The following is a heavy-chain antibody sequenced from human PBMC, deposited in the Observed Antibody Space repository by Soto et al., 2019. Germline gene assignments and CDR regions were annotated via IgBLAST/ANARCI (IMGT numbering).Heavy chain of an antibody. V-gene: IGHV1-18*01. J-gene: IGHJ4*02. CDR2: ISVYNGNT. CDR1: GYTFTNYG. Sequence: QVQLVQSGAEVKKPGASVKVSCKASGYTFTNYGISWVRQAPGQGLEWMAWISVYNGNTNYAQKLQGRFAITSDTYTNTAYMELRSLRSDDTAVYYCARDRVRGSSWYPFAYWGQGTLVTVSS. D-gene: IGHD6-13*01. CDR3: ARDRVRGSSWYPFAY.